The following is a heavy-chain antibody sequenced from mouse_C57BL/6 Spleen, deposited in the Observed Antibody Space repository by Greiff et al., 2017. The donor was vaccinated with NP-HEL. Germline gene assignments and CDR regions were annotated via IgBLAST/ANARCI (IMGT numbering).Heavy chain of an antibody. Sequence: VQLQQSGAELVKPGASVKMFCKASGYTFTSYWITWVKQRPGLGLEWSGDIYPGSGSTNYNEKFKSKATRTVDTSSSTAYMQLSSLTTEDSAVDDCEREGTAQASWFAYWGQGTLVNVSA. D-gene: IGHD3-2*02. CDR3: EREGTAQASWFAY. CDR1: GYTFTSYW. CDR2: IYPGSGST. J-gene: IGHJ3*01. V-gene: IGHV1-55*01.